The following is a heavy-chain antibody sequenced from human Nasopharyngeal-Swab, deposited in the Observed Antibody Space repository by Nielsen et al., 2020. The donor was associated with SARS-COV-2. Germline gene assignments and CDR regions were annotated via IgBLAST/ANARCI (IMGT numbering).Heavy chain of an antibody. V-gene: IGHV3-21*01. Sequence: GESLKISCAASGFTFSSYSMNWVRQAPGKGPEWVSSISSSSSYIYYADSVKGRFTISRDNAKNSLYLQMNSLRAEDTAVYYCARDQGYSYGYYYYYMDVWGKGTTVTVSS. CDR3: ARDQGYSYGYYYYYMDV. D-gene: IGHD5-18*01. J-gene: IGHJ6*03. CDR1: GFTFSSYS. CDR2: ISSSSSYI.